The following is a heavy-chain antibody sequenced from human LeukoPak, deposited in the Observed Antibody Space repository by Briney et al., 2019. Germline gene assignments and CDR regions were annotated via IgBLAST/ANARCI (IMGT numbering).Heavy chain of an antibody. CDR3: ASGGVGAITDALDI. J-gene: IGHJ3*02. CDR2: IIPIFGIA. V-gene: IGHV1-69*04. D-gene: IGHD1-26*01. Sequence: ASVRVSSKASGGTFSSYAISWVRQAPGQGLEWMGRIIPIFGIANYAQKFQGRVTITADKSTSTAYMELSSLRSEDTAVYYCASGGVGAITDALDIWGQGTMVTVSS. CDR1: GGTFSSYA.